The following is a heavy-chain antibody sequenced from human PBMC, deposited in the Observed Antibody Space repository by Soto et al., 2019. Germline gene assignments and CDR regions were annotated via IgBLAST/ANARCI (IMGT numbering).Heavy chain of an antibody. V-gene: IGHV1-18*01. CDR2: IRTYSGDT. J-gene: IGHJ5*02. CDR3: ARHHGPTTSENWFDP. D-gene: IGHD5-12*01. CDR1: GYTFFTYD. Sequence: QVHLVQSGVEVKTPGASVKVSCQASGYTFFTYDISWVRQAPGQGLEWMGWIRTYSGDTKNAQKFQGSFTMTTDTSTTTAYLELRSLRSDDTAVSYCARHHGPTTSENWFDPWGQGTLVTVSS.